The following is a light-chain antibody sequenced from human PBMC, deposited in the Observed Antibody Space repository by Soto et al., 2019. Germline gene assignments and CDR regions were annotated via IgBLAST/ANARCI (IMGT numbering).Light chain of an antibody. V-gene: IGKV3-15*01. CDR1: QSVSSS. CDR2: GAS. CDR3: QQYNIWPPLT. J-gene: IGKJ4*01. Sequence: EVVMTQSPVTLSVSPGERATLSCRASQSVSSSLAWYQQKPGQAPRLLIYGASTRATGIPARFSGSGSGTEFTLTISSLQSEDFAVYYCQQYNIWPPLTFGGGTKVEIK.